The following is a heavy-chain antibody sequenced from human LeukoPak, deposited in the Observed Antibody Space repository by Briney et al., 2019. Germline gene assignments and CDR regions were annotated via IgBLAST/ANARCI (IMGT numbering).Heavy chain of an antibody. D-gene: IGHD4-17*01. Sequence: GGSLRLSCAASGFTFSSYAMHWVRQAPGKGLEWVAVISYDGSNKYYADSVKGRFTISRDNSKNTLYLQMNSLRDEDTAVYFCARATTTRTRFDYWGQGTLVTVSS. J-gene: IGHJ4*02. CDR1: GFTFSSYA. CDR3: ARATTTRTRFDY. V-gene: IGHV3-30*14. CDR2: ISYDGSNK.